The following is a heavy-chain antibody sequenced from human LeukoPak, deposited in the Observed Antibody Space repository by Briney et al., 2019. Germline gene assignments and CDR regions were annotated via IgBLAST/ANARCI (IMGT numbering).Heavy chain of an antibody. V-gene: IGHV4-34*01. CDR1: GGSFSGYY. Sequence: NPSETLTLTCAVYGGSFSGYYWSWIRQPPGKGLEWIGEINHSGSNKYNPSLKSRVTISVDTSKNQFSLKLSSVTAADTAVYYCARGRRNVDIVATILSSSSPYSSSWYFDYWGQGTLVTVSS. J-gene: IGHJ4*02. CDR3: ARGRRNVDIVATILSSSSPYSSSWYFDY. D-gene: IGHD5-12*01. CDR2: INHSGSN.